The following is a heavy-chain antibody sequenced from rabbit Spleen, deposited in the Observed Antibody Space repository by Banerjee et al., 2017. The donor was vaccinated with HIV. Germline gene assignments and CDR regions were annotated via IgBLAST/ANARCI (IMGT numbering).Heavy chain of an antibody. J-gene: IGHJ4*01. Sequence: QQQLVESGGGLVKPGASLTLTCKASGFSFSDRDVMCWVRQAPGKGLEWIGSINTNSGNTWYASWAKGRFTISKASSTTVTLQMTSLTAADTATYFCARGDAGYDYAPNLWGQGTLVTVS. V-gene: IGHV1S45*01. CDR3: ARGDAGYDYAPNL. D-gene: IGHD6-1*01. CDR2: INTNSGNT. CDR1: GFSFSDRDV.